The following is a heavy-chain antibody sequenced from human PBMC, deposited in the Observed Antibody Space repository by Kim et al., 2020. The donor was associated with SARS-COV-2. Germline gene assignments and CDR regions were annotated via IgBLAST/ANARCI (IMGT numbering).Heavy chain of an antibody. CDR3: ARDEYGSGSYYNE. Sequence: YAQKFQGRVTMTRDTSISTAYMELSRLRSDDTAVYYCARDEYGSGSYYNEWGQGTLVTVSS. V-gene: IGHV1-2*02. J-gene: IGHJ4*02. D-gene: IGHD3-10*01.